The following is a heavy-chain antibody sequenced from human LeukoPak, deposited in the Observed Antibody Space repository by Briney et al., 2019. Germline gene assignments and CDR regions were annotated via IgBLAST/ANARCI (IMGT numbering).Heavy chain of an antibody. D-gene: IGHD6-19*01. CDR1: GFTFSSYW. J-gene: IGHJ3*02. CDR3: ARVGRGSSGWYKGAFDI. CDR2: INSDGSST. V-gene: IGHV3-74*01. Sequence: PGGSLRLSCAASGFTFSSYWMHWVRQAPGKGLVWVSRINSDGSSTSYADSVKGRCTISRDNAKNTLYLQMNSLRAVDTAVYYCARVGRGSSGWYKGAFDIWGQGTMVTVSS.